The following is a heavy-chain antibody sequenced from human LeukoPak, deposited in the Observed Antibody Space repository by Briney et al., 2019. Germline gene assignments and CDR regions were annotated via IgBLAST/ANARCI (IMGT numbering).Heavy chain of an antibody. J-gene: IGHJ6*03. CDR1: GFTFSSYW. Sequence: GGSLRLSCAASGFTFSSYWMSWVRQAPGKGLEWVANIKQYGSDKYYVDSVKGRFTISRDNAKNSLYLQMNSLRAEDTAVYYCARDREGVSYSPAIHYYYYMDVWGKGTTVTVSS. D-gene: IGHD1-26*01. V-gene: IGHV3-7*01. CDR3: ARDREGVSYSPAIHYYYYMDV. CDR2: IKQYGSDK.